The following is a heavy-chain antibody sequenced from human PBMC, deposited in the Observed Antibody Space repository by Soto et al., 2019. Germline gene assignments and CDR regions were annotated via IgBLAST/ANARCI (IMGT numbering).Heavy chain of an antibody. J-gene: IGHJ6*02. CDR2: IYWDDDK. V-gene: IGHV2-5*02. Sequence: QITLKESGPTLVKPTQTLTLTCTFSGFSLSTSGVGVGWIRQPPGKALEWLALIYWDDDKRYSPSLRSRLTIRADTSKNPVVLTMTNMDPVDTATYHCIQSRCGGDCLQSYASHYSYGMDVWGQGTTVTVSS. CDR1: GFSLSTSGVG. D-gene: IGHD2-21*02. CDR3: IQSRCGGDCLQSYASHYSYGMDV.